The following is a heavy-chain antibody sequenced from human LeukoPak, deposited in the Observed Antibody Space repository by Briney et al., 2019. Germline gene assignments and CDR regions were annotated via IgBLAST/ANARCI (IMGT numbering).Heavy chain of an antibody. CDR2: MKPNSGNT. D-gene: IGHD4-11*01. CDR1: GYSFTSYD. V-gene: IGHV1-8*01. J-gene: IGHJ1*01. Sequence: ASVKVSCKASGYSFTSYDINRVRPATGQGLEWMGWMKPNSGNTGYAQKFQGRVTMTRNTSISTAYMELSSLRSEDTAVYYCARGYDYLYAEYFQHWGQGTLVTVSS. CDR3: ARGYDYLYAEYFQH.